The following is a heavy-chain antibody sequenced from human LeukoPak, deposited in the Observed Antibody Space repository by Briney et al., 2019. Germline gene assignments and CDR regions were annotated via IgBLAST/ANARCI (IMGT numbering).Heavy chain of an antibody. D-gene: IGHD3-9*01. CDR1: GLSFSTFA. Sequence: PGGSLRLSCAASGLSFSTFAMSWVRQGPARGREWVSSIRGNGETFYSECVKGRFTIPRDNAKNTLYLQMNSLRAEDTAVYYCARADYDILTGFDYWGQGTLVTVSS. V-gene: IGHV3-23*01. CDR3: ARADYDILTGFDY. J-gene: IGHJ4*02. CDR2: IRGNGET.